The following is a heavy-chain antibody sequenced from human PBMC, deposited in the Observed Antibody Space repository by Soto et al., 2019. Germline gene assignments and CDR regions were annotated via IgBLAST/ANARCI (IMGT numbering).Heavy chain of an antibody. J-gene: IGHJ3*02. D-gene: IGHD2-15*01. Sequence: GGSLRLSCAASGFTFSRYWMSWVRQAPGKGLEWVANIKEDGNEKYYVDSVKGRFTISRDNAKNRLYLQMNSLRAEDTAVYYCARDLDQGCSGGSCYSTGAFDIWGQGTVVTVSS. CDR3: ARDLDQGCSGGSCYSTGAFDI. CDR1: GFTFSRYW. V-gene: IGHV3-7*01. CDR2: IKEDGNEK.